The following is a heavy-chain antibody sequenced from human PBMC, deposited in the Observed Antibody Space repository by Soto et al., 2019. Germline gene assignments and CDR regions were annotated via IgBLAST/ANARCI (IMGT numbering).Heavy chain of an antibody. D-gene: IGHD3-3*01. CDR2: INPNSGGT. V-gene: IGHV1-2*02. CDR1: GYTFTGYY. CDR3: ARDQRDYDFWSGYSLARYYFDY. Sequence: ASVKVSCKASGYTFTGYYMHWVRQAPGQGLEWMGWINPNSGGTNYAQKFQGRVTMTRDTSISTAYMELSRLRSDDTAVYYCARDQRDYDFWSGYSLARYYFDYWGQGTLVTVSS. J-gene: IGHJ4*02.